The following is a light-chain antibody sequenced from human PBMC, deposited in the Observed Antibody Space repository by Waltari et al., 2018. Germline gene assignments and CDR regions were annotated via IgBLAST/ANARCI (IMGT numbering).Light chain of an antibody. J-gene: IGKJ4*01. CDR1: QSISRY. CDR3: QQSYSTPLT. CDR2: AAS. Sequence: DIHMTQSPSSLSASVGDRVTITCRARQSISRYLNWYQQKPGKAPKLLIYAASRLQSGIPSRFSGSGSGTDFTLTISSLQPEDFATYYCQQSYSTPLTFGGGTRVEIK. V-gene: IGKV1-39*01.